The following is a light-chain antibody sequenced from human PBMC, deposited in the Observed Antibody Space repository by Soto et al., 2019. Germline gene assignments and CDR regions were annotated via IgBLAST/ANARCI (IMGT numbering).Light chain of an antibody. V-gene: IGLV2-14*03. CDR1: SSDVGGFNY. Sequence: QSALTQPASVSGSPGQSITISCTGTSSDVGGFNYVSWYQQHPGKAPKLMIYAVTNRPSGVSYRFSGSKSGNTASLTISGPQAEDEADYYCNSYTSSSTYVFGTGTKVTVL. J-gene: IGLJ1*01. CDR3: NSYTSSSTYV. CDR2: AVT.